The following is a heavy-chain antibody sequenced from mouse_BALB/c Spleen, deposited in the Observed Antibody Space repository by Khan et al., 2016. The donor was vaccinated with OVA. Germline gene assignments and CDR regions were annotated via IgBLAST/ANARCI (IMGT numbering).Heavy chain of an antibody. Sequence: QVQLQQSGAELARPGASVNLSCKASGYTFTSYWMQWVKQRPGQGLEWIGAIYPGDGDTRYTQKFKGKATLTADKSSSTAYMQLSSLASEDSAVLYCAIWFPYYYAMDYWGQGTSVTVSS. CDR2: IYPGDGDT. CDR1: GYTFTSYW. J-gene: IGHJ4*01. V-gene: IGHV1-87*01. CDR3: AIWFPYYYAMDY. D-gene: IGHD2-2*01.